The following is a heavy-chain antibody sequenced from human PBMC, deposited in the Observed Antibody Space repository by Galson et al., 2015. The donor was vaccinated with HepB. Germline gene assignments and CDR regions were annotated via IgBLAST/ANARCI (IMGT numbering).Heavy chain of an antibody. Sequence: PALVKPTQTLTLTCTFSGFSLSTSGVGVGWIRQPPGKALEWLALIYWDDDKRYSPSLKSRLTITKDTSKNQVVLTMTNMDPVVTATYYCAHSISYGDYVSLAWYFDLWGRGTLVTVSS. CDR1: GFSLSTSGVG. CDR2: IYWDDDK. CDR3: AHSISYGDYVSLAWYFDL. D-gene: IGHD4-17*01. V-gene: IGHV2-5*02. J-gene: IGHJ2*01.